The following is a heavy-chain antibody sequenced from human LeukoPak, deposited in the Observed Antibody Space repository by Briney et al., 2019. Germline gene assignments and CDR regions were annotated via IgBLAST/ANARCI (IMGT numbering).Heavy chain of an antibody. CDR1: GGSISSYY. Sequence: PSETLSLTCTVSGGSISSYYWSWIRQPAGKGLEWIGRIYTSGSTNYNPSLKSRVTMSVDTSKNQFSLKLSSVTAADTAVYYCAREYILTGYRVYYYYYMDVWGKGTTVTVSS. D-gene: IGHD3-9*01. J-gene: IGHJ6*03. CDR3: AREYILTGYRVYYYYYMDV. CDR2: IYTSGST. V-gene: IGHV4-4*07.